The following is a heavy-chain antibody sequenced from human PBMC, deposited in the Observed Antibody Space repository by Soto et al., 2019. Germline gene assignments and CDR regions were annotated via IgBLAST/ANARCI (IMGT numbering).Heavy chain of an antibody. Sequence: SETLSLTCAVSSASIRSYHWSFLRQPAGKGLEWIGRIQHTGNTNYNPSRKSRVTMSADTSKNQISLKMTSVTAADTAVYFCAKDVSSRRWFDPWGQGVRVTVSS. J-gene: IGHJ5*02. CDR1: SASIRSYH. CDR2: IQHTGNT. D-gene: IGHD3-16*01. CDR3: AKDVSSRRWFDP. V-gene: IGHV4-4*07.